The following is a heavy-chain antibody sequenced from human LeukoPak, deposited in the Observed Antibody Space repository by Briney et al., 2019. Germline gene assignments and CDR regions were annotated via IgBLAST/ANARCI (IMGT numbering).Heavy chain of an antibody. Sequence: GGSLRLSFAASGFTFSSYSMNWVRQAPGKGLEWVSYISSSSSTIYYADSVKGRFTISRDNAKNSLYLQMNSLRAEDTAVYYCASADYDILTPAWGQGTLVTVSS. CDR1: GFTFSSYS. J-gene: IGHJ5*02. CDR2: ISSSSSTI. V-gene: IGHV3-48*04. D-gene: IGHD3-9*01. CDR3: ASADYDILTPA.